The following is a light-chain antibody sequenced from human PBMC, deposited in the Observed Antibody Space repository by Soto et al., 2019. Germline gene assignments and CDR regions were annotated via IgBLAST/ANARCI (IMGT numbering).Light chain of an antibody. V-gene: IGKV3-20*01. J-gene: IGKJ2*01. Sequence: IVLAQSPGTLSLSPGERATRSCRASQSLGGSYLAWYQQRPGQPPRLLIYHTSNRASGVPDRFSGGGSGTDFTLTISRLEPEDFAVYYCQHYDVAPPVTFGQGTKLDIK. CDR1: QSLGGSY. CDR3: QHYDVAPPVT. CDR2: HTS.